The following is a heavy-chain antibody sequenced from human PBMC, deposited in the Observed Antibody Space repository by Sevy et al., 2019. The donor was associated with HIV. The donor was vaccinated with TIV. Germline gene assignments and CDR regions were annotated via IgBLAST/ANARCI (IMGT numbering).Heavy chain of an antibody. CDR3: VREGAPYRNIRYCSGNNCFYNWFDP. V-gene: IGHV3-30-3*01. Sequence: GGSLRLSCAASGFTFSNYWMSWVRQAPGKGLEWVAIISSDGDNTYYADTVKGRFTISRDNSKNTVYLQMNRLRAEDTAFYYCVREGAPYRNIRYCSGNNCFYNWFDPWGQGTLVTVSS. D-gene: IGHD2-15*01. J-gene: IGHJ5*02. CDR2: ISSDGDNT. CDR1: GFTFSNYW.